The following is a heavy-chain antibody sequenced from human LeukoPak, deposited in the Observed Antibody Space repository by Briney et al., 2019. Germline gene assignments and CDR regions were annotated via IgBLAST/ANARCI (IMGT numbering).Heavy chain of an antibody. CDR3: ARDRYSSGSYYLGY. V-gene: IGHV3-23*01. CDR2: ISGAGGSI. J-gene: IGHJ4*02. Sequence: GGSLTLSCAASGFSFSDYAMTWVRQPPGKGLEWVSGISGAGGSINYGDSVKGRFTISRDNSKNTLFLQLSGLRAEDTAVYYCARDRYSSGSYYLGYWGQGTLVTVSS. D-gene: IGHD3-10*01. CDR1: GFSFSDYA.